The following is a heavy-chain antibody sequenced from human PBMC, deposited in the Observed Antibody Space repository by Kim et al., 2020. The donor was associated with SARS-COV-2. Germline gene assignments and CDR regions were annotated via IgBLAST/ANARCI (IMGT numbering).Heavy chain of an antibody. D-gene: IGHD3-3*01. J-gene: IGHJ3*02. CDR2: IKSKTDGGTT. CDR1: GFSFSDAW. CDR3: TTGRDGVVNDAFDI. V-gene: IGHV3-15*01. Sequence: GGSLRLSCAASGFSFSDAWMSWVRQAPGKGLEWVGRIKSKTDGGTTNYAAPVKGRFTISRDDSKNTLYLQMNSLKTVDTAVYYCTTGRDGVVNDAFDIWGQSTMVTVSS.